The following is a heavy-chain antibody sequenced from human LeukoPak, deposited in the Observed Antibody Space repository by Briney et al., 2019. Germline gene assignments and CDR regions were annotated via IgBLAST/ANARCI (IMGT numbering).Heavy chain of an antibody. V-gene: IGHV1-2*02. Sequence: GASVKVSCKASGYTFAGYYMHWVRQAPGQGLEWMGWINPNSGGTNYAQKFQGRVTMTRDTSISTAYMELSRLRSDDTAVYYCARDWHDSGGYTNYWGQGTLVTVSS. J-gene: IGHJ4*02. CDR3: ARDWHDSGGYTNY. D-gene: IGHD3-22*01. CDR1: GYTFAGYY. CDR2: INPNSGGT.